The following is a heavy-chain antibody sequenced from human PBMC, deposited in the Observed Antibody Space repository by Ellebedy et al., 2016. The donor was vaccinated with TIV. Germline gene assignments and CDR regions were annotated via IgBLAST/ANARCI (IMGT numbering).Heavy chain of an antibody. V-gene: IGHV4-59*01. J-gene: IGHJ4*02. Sequence: SETLSLXCTVSGGSISSYYWGWIRQPPGKGLEWIGSIYYSGSTNYNPSLKSRVTISVDTSKNQFSLKLSSVTAADTAVYYCARVGYSYGYAFDYWGQGTLVTVSS. CDR1: GGSISSYY. CDR2: IYYSGST. CDR3: ARVGYSYGYAFDY. D-gene: IGHD5-18*01.